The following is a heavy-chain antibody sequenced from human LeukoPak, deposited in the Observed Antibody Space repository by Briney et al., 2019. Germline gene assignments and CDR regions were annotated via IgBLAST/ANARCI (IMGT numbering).Heavy chain of an antibody. V-gene: IGHV4-34*01. CDR2: INHSGST. D-gene: IGHD3-22*01. CDR3: ARGKRIVYYYDCSDYPS. Sequence: SSETLSLTCAVYGGSFSGYYWSWIRQPPGKGLEWIGEINHSGSTNYNPSLKSRVTISVDTSKNQFSLKLSSVTAADTAVYYCARGKRIVYYYDCSDYPSWGQGTLVTVSS. J-gene: IGHJ5*02. CDR1: GGSFSGYY.